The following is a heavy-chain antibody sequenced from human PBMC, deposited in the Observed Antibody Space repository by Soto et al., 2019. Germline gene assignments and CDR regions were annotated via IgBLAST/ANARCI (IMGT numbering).Heavy chain of an antibody. J-gene: IGHJ5*02. CDR3: ASPKIAFYNRFDP. CDR1: GGSISSSGYY. V-gene: IGHV4-39*01. D-gene: IGHD3-3*02. Sequence: SETLSLTCTVSGGSISSSGYYWGWIRQPPGKGLEWIGSIYYSGSTYYNPSLKSRVTISVDTSKNQFSLKLSSVTAADTAVYYCASPKIAFYNRFDPWGQGTLVTVSS. CDR2: IYYSGST.